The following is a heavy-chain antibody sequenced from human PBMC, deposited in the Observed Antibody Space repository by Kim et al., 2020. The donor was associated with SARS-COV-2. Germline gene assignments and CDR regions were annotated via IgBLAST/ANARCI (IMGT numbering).Heavy chain of an antibody. D-gene: IGHD6-19*01. V-gene: IGHV3-33*01. CDR3: ARALIKYSSGWFDY. Sequence: GGSLRLSCAASGFTFSSYGMHWVRQAPGKGLEWVAVIWYDGSNKYYADSVKGRFTISRDNSKNTLYLQMNSLRAEDTAVYYCARALIKYSSGWFDYWGQGTLVTVSS. CDR2: IWYDGSNK. CDR1: GFTFSSYG. J-gene: IGHJ4*02.